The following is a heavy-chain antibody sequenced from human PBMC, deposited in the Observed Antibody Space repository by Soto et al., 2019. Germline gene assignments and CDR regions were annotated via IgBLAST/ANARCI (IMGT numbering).Heavy chain of an antibody. D-gene: IGHD3-22*01. J-gene: IGHJ3*02. CDR1: GASILVFY. CDR3: ARGLISGYYLYDAFDI. CDR2: IYYSGST. V-gene: IGHV4-59*01. Sequence: SATLSLTCAVNGASILVFYGTWIGQPPGKGLEWIGYIYYSGSTSYNPSLKSRLTISVDTSKNQFSLRLTSVTAADTAVYYCARGLISGYYLYDAFDIWGQGTMVT.